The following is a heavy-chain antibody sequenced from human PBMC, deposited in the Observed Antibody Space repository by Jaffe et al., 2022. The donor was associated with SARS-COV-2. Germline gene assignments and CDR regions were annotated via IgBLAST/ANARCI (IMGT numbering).Heavy chain of an antibody. Sequence: EVQLLESGGGLVQPGGSLRLSCAASGFTFSSYAMSWVRQAPGKGLEWVSAISGSGGSTYYADSVKGRFTISRDNSKNTLYLQMNSLRAEDTAVYYCAKVGYHSGKLLSLWDYWGQGTLVTVSS. CDR1: GFTFSSYA. D-gene: IGHD1-26*01. CDR3: AKVGYHSGKLLSLWDY. J-gene: IGHJ4*02. CDR2: ISGSGGST. V-gene: IGHV3-23*01.